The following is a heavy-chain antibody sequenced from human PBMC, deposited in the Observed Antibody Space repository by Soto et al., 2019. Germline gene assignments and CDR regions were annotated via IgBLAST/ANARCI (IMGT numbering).Heavy chain of an antibody. J-gene: IGHJ6*03. Sequence: ASVKVSCKASGYTFTSYDINWVRQATGQGLEWMGWMNPNSGNTGYAQKFQGRVTMTRNTSISTAYMELSSLRSEDTAVYYCARGGGGGVSIWGSYRYPYYYYYMDVWGKGTTVTVSS. CDR2: MNPNSGNT. D-gene: IGHD3-16*02. CDR3: ARGGGGGVSIWGSYRYPYYYYYMDV. CDR1: GYTFTSYD. V-gene: IGHV1-8*01.